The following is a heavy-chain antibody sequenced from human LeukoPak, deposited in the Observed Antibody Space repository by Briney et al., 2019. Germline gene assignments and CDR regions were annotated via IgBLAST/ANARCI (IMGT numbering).Heavy chain of an antibody. CDR2: ISGSGDST. D-gene: IGHD6-13*01. J-gene: IGHJ6*03. CDR3: ARNQDSSWYYYYMDV. V-gene: IGHV3-23*01. CDR1: GLTFIRYP. Sequence: GGSLRLSCGVSGLTFIRYPMSLVRQAPGKGLEWVASISGSGDSTYYADSVKGRSTISRDNSKNTLYLQMNSLRADDTALYYCARNQDSSWYYYYMDVWGKGTTVTVSS.